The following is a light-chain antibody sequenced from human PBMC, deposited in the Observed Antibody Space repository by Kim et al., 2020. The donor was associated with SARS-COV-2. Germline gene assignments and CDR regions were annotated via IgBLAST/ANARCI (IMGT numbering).Light chain of an antibody. J-gene: IGKJ1*01. CDR2: GAS. CDR1: QSVSSK. V-gene: IGKV3-15*01. CDR3: QEYGNWPPWT. Sequence: ELVLTQSPATLSVSPGETATLSCRASQSVSSKLAWYQQQPGQPPRLLLYGASTRATGIPARFIGSGSGTEFTLTISSLQSEDFAVYYCQEYGNWPPWTFGQGTKVDIK.